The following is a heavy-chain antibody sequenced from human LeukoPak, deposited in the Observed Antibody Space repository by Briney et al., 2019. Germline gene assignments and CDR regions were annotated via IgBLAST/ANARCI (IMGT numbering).Heavy chain of an antibody. V-gene: IGHV3-30*18. CDR3: AKDRGYCSGGSCYYFDY. CDR1: GFTFSSYG. J-gene: IGHJ4*02. D-gene: IGHD2-15*01. Sequence: GGSLRLSCAASGFTFSSYGMHWVRQAPGKGLEWVAVISYDGSNKYYADSVKGRFTISRDNSKNTLYLQMNSLRAEDTAVYYCAKDRGYCSGGSCYYFDYWGQGTLVTVSS. CDR2: ISYDGSNK.